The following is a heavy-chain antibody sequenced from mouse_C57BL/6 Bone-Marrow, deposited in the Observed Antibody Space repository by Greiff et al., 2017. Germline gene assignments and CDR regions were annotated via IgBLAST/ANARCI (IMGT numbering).Heavy chain of an antibody. D-gene: IGHD1-1*01. CDR2: ISSGSSTI. CDR1: GFTFSDYG. Sequence: EVKLMESGGGLVKPGGSLKLSCAASGFTFSDYGMYWVRQAPEKGLEWVAYISSGSSTIYYADTVKGRFTISRDNAKNTLFLQMTRLRSEDTAMYYCARGDYGSSFDYWGQGTTLTVSS. J-gene: IGHJ2*01. CDR3: ARGDYGSSFDY. V-gene: IGHV5-17*01.